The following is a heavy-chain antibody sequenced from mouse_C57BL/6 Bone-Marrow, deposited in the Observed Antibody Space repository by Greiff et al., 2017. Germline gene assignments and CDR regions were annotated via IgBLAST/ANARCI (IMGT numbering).Heavy chain of an antibody. V-gene: IGHV5-15*01. CDR2: ISTLAYSI. D-gene: IGHD6-1*01. CDR3: ARHEFGQGYFDV. J-gene: IGHJ1*03. CDR1: GFTFSDYG. Sequence: EVKVLESGAGLVQPGAPLKLSCAASGFTFSDYGMAWVRQAPRRGPEWIAFISTLAYSIYYADTVTGRFTISRENTKNTLYLEMSSLMSEDKAMYYCARHEFGQGYFDVGGTGTTVLVS.